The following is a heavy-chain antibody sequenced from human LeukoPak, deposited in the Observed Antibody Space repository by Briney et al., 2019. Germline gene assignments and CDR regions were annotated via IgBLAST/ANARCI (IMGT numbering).Heavy chain of an antibody. CDR2: ISAYNGNT. V-gene: IGHV1-18*01. CDR3: ARDNTLNWAYYYYGMDV. J-gene: IGHJ6*02. Sequence: ASVKVSCKASGYTFTSYGISWVRQAPGQGLEWMGWISAYNGNTNYAQKLQGRVTMTTDTSTSTAYMELRSLRSDDTAVYYCARDNTLNWAYYYYGMDVWGQGTTVTVSS. D-gene: IGHD7-27*01. CDR1: GYTFTSYG.